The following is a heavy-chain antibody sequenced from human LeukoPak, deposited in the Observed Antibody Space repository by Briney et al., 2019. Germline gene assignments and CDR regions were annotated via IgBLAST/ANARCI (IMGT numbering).Heavy chain of an antibody. D-gene: IGHD2-2*01. Sequence: GGTLRLSCAASGFTFSSYGMTWVRQAPGKGLEWVSAISGTGGSTYYADSVKGRFTISRDNSKNTLSLQMNSLRAEDTAVYYCAKDLIVVLPPARSNWFDPWGQGTLVTVSS. V-gene: IGHV3-23*01. J-gene: IGHJ5*02. CDR3: AKDLIVVLPPARSNWFDP. CDR1: GFTFSSYG. CDR2: ISGTGGST.